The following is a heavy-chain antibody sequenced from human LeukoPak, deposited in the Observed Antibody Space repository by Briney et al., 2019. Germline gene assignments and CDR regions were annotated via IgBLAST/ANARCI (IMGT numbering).Heavy chain of an antibody. CDR2: IFYSGRY. V-gene: IGHV4-39*01. CDR3: AVAEVRHYDSSGLYAFDF. Sequence: PSETLCLTCTASGCTASSSNYIWGWIRPPPGKELEWVGTIFYSGRYAYYASLKSSVSIYVDTSKNQFFLKLTSVTAADTAVYYCAVAEVRHYDSSGLYAFDFWGQGTMVTVSS. D-gene: IGHD3-22*01. CDR1: GCTASSSNYI. J-gene: IGHJ3*01.